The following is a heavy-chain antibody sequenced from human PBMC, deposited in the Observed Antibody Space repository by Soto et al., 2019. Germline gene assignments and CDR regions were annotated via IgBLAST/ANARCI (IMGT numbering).Heavy chain of an antibody. D-gene: IGHD3-22*01. CDR1: GYTFNDYY. J-gene: IGHJ5*02. CDR3: ARDSKNYYDSGGYYHEENWFDP. Sequence: ASVKVSCKASGYTFNDYYMHWVRQAPGQGLEWMGWINPNNGGTNHAQKFQGKVTMTRATSITTAYMELSRLRSDDPAVYYCARDSKNYYDSGGYYHEENWFDPWGQGTLVTVSS. V-gene: IGHV1-2*02. CDR2: INPNNGGT.